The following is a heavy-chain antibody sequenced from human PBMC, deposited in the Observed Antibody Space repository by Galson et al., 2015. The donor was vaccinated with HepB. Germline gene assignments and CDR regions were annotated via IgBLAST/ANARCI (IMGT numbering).Heavy chain of an antibody. CDR2: IIPIFGTA. CDR1: GGTFSSYA. D-gene: IGHD6-19*01. V-gene: IGHV1-69*13. CDR3: ARDGREGYSSGWREGYYYYYMDV. Sequence: SVKVSCKASGGTFSSYAISWVRQAPGQGLEWMGGIIPIFGTANYAQKFQGRVTITADESTSTAYMELSSLRSEDTAVYYCARDGREGYSSGWREGYYYYYMDVWGKGTTVTVSS. J-gene: IGHJ6*03.